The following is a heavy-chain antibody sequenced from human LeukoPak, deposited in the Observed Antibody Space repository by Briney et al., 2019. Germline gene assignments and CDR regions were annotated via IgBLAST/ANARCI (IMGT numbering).Heavy chain of an antibody. D-gene: IGHD2-2*01. J-gene: IGHJ4*02. CDR1: GFTFSNYA. CDR3: VKDGLAYCSSTTCYARLDC. V-gene: IGHV3-64D*06. Sequence: PGGCLRLSCSASGFTFSNYAMHWVRQAPGKALEYVSEISRNGGSTYYADSMKGRFTISRDNSKSTLYLQMGSLRAEDTAVYYCVKDGLAYCSSTTCYARLDCWGQGSLVTVSS. CDR2: ISRNGGST.